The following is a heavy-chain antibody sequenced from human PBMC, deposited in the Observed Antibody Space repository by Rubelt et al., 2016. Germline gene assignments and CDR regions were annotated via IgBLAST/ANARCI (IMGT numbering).Heavy chain of an antibody. D-gene: IGHD3-16*01. CDR2: INPSGGST. Sequence: QVQLVQSGAEVKKPGASVKVSCTASGYTFTSYYMHWVRQAPGQGLDWMGIINPSGGSTSSAQKFQGRATMTRGTSTSTVYMELRSLRSEDTAVYYCARDLDVRGEIDYWGQGTLVTVSS. CDR3: ARDLDVRGEIDY. V-gene: IGHV1-46*03. CDR1: GYTFTSYY. J-gene: IGHJ4*02.